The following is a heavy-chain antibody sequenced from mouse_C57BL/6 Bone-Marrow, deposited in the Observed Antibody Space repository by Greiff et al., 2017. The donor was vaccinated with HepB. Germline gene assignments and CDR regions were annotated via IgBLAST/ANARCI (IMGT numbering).Heavy chain of an antibody. D-gene: IGHD3-2*02. J-gene: IGHJ2*01. CDR3: ARDKGLRLDY. V-gene: IGHV3-6*01. CDR1: GYSITSGYY. CDR2: ISYDGSN. Sequence: VQLQQSGPGLVKPSQSLSLTCSVTGYSITSGYYWNWIRQFPGNKLEWMGYISYDGSNNYNPSLKNRISITRDTSKNQFFLKLNSVTTEDTATYYCARDKGLRLDYWGQGTTLTVSS.